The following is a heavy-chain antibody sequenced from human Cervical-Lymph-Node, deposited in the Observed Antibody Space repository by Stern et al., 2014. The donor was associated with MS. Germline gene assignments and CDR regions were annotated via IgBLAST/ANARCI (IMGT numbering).Heavy chain of an antibody. J-gene: IGHJ4*02. CDR1: GFSLSTSGMC. CDR2: IDWDDDN. CDR3: ARSSKYYYDSSGYPDNFDY. V-gene: IGHV2-70*01. Sequence: QITLKESGPALVKPTQTLTLTCTFSGFSLSTSGMCVSWIRQPPGKALEWLALIDWDDDNYYSTSLKTRLTISKDTSKNQVVLTMTNMDPVDTATYYCARSSKYYYDSSGYPDNFDYWGQGTLVTVSS. D-gene: IGHD3-22*01.